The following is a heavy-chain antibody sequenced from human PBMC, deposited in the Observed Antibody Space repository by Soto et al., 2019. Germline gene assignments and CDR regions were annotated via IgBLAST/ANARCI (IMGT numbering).Heavy chain of an antibody. CDR2: IDWDDDK. V-gene: IGHV2-70*11. D-gene: IGHD3-10*01. CDR3: ALSGGEKGWFDP. Sequence: SGPTLVNPTQTLTLTCTFSGFSLSTSGMCVSWIRQPPGKALEWLARIDWDDDKYYSTSLKTRLTISKDTSKNQVVLTMTNMDTVYSGTGGGALSGGEKGWFDPWGQGTLVTVSS. CDR1: GFSLSTSGMC. J-gene: IGHJ5*02.